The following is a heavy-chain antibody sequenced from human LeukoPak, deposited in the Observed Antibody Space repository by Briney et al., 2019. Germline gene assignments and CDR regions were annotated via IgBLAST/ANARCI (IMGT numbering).Heavy chain of an antibody. Sequence: GESLKISCKGSGYSFTSYWIGWVRQMPGKGLEWMGIIYPGDSDTRYSPSFQGQATISADKSISTAYLQWSSLKASDTAMYYCARTAYCGGDCLNFDYWGQGTLVTVSS. CDR3: ARTAYCGGDCLNFDY. CDR1: GYSFTSYW. V-gene: IGHV5-51*01. CDR2: IYPGDSDT. D-gene: IGHD2-21*02. J-gene: IGHJ4*02.